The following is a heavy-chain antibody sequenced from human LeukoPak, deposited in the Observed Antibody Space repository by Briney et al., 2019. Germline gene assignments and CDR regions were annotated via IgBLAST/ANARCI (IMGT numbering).Heavy chain of an antibody. J-gene: IGHJ4*02. CDR1: GYTFTGYY. CDR2: INPSSGGT. Sequence: ASVKVSCKASGYTFTGYYMHWVRQAPGQGLEWMGWINPSSGGTNYAQKFQGRVTMTRDTSISTAYMELSRLRSDDTALYYCARVSLYSSSWPFDYWGQGTLVTVSS. CDR3: ARVSLYSSSWPFDY. D-gene: IGHD6-13*01. V-gene: IGHV1-2*02.